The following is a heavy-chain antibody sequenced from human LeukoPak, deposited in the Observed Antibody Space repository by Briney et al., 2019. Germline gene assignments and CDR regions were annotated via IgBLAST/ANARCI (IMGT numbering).Heavy chain of an antibody. CDR1: GFTFSSYG. CDR3: ARGGLTIAEATTSWYLDY. V-gene: IGHV3-33*01. D-gene: IGHD1-26*01. J-gene: IGHJ4*02. CDR2: IWYDGSNE. Sequence: GGSLRLSCAASGFTFSSYGMHWVRQAQGKGLEWVALIWYDGSNENYADSVKGRFTISRDNSRNTLYLQMNSLRGEDTAVYYCARGGLTIAEATTSWYLDYWGQGTLVTVSS.